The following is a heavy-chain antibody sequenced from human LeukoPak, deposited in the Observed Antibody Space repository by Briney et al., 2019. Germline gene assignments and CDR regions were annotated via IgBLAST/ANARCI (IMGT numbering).Heavy chain of an antibody. D-gene: IGHD6-6*01. J-gene: IGHJ3*02. V-gene: IGHV4-59*01. Sequence: KPSETLSLTCTVSGGSISSYYWSWIRQPPGKGLEWIGYIYYSGSTNYNPSLKSRVTISVDPSKNQFSLKLSSVTAADTAVYYCARQSIAAWVDDIWGQGTMVTVSS. CDR3: ARQSIAAWVDDI. CDR1: GGSISSYY. CDR2: IYYSGST.